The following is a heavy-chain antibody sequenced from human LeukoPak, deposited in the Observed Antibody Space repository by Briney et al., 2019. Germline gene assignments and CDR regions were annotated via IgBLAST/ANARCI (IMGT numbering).Heavy chain of an antibody. D-gene: IGHD2/OR15-2a*01. CDR1: GYTFGDYG. V-gene: IGHV3-20*04. CDR2: TNRRGDIT. Sequence: GGSLRLSCAASGYTFGDYGMSWVRQAPGKGLEWVSGTNRRGDITGYADFVKGRFTISRDNAKNSLYLQMNSLRVEDTALYYCARGLTFMNSWGQGTPVTVSS. CDR3: ARGLTFMNS. J-gene: IGHJ4*02.